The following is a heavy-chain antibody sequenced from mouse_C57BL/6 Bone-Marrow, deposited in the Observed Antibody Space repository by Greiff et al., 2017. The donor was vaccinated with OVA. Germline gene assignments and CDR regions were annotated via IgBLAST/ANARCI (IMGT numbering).Heavy chain of an antibody. J-gene: IGHJ3*01. D-gene: IGHD2-3*01. V-gene: IGHV14-4*01. CDR3: TTSGDGYPWFAY. CDR1: GFNIKDDY. CDR2: IDPENGDT. Sequence: SGAELVRPGASVKLSCTASGFNIKDDYMHWVKQRPEQGLEWIGWIDPENGDTEYASKFQGKATITADTSSNTAYLQLSSLTSEDTAVYYCTTSGDGYPWFAYWGQGTLVTVSA.